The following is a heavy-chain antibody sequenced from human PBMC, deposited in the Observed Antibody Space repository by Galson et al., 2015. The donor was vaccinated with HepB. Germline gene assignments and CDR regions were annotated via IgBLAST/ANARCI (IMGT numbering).Heavy chain of an antibody. D-gene: IGHD1-26*01. CDR3: ARDAMGRGSGSYSAFDY. J-gene: IGHJ4*02. CDR1: GFTFSNYG. Sequence: LRLSCAASGFTFSNYGMHWVRQAPGKGLEWVAVISYDGSNKYYADSVKGRFTISRDNSKNTLYLQMNSLRAEDTALYYCARDAMGRGSGSYSAFDYWGQGTLVTVSS. V-gene: IGHV3-30*03. CDR2: ISYDGSNK.